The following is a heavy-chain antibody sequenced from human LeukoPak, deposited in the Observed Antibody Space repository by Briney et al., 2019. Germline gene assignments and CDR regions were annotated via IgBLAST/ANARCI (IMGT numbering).Heavy chain of an antibody. V-gene: IGHV1-69*01. D-gene: IGHD4-23*01. Sequence: GASVKVSCKASGGTFSIYAVSCARQAPGQGLEWMGGIIPIFGTANYTQKFQGRVTITADESTSTAYMELSSLRSEDTAVYYCARDPLGNGQPAVDYWGQGTLVTVSS. CDR2: IIPIFGTA. CDR3: ARDPLGNGQPAVDY. CDR1: GGTFSIYA. J-gene: IGHJ4*02.